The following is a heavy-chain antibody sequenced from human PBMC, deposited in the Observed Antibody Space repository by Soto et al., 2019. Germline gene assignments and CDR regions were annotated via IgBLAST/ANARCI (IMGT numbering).Heavy chain of an antibody. CDR1: VFIFSNYA. V-gene: IGHV3-23*01. Sequence: PVWSLRLSCSASVFIFSNYAMSLVLHSPLKWPEWVSSISGSGVNTFYADSVKGRFTISRDNSKNMLYLQMSSLRAEDTALYYCAKDFLQDWGQDYYYGMEVWGQGTTVTVSS. CDR2: ISGSGVNT. CDR3: AKDFLQDWGQDYYYGMEV. J-gene: IGHJ6*02. D-gene: IGHD7-27*01.